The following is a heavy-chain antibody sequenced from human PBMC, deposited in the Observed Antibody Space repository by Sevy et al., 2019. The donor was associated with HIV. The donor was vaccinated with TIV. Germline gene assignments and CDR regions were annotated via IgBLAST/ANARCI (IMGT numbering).Heavy chain of an antibody. CDR1: GFSFSYYG. V-gene: IGHV3-33*08. Sequence: GGSLRLSCIGSGFSFSYYGIHWVRQAPGKGLEWVADIWFDGSNIHYADSVRGRFTISRDNSKNTLSLQMSSLRAEDTAVYYCARERTYLFDYCGQGTLVTVSS. J-gene: IGHJ4*02. CDR3: ARERTYLFDY. CDR2: IWFDGSNI.